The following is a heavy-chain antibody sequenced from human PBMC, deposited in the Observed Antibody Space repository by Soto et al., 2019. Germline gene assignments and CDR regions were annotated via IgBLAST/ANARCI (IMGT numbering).Heavy chain of an antibody. CDR3: ARGVGYSGSYYGSFYYCIDV. CDR1: GGTFSSYA. Sequence: SVKVSCKASGGTFSSYAISWVRQAPGQGLEWMGGIIPIFGTANYAQKFQGRVTITADESTSTAYMELSSLRSEDTAVYYCARGVGYSGSYYGSFYYCIDVWGQGTTVTVSS. CDR2: IIPIFGTA. J-gene: IGHJ6*02. D-gene: IGHD1-26*01. V-gene: IGHV1-69*13.